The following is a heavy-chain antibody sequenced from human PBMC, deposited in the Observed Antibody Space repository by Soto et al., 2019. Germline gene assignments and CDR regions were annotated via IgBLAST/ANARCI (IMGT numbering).Heavy chain of an antibody. CDR1: GGSFSGYY. J-gene: IGHJ5*02. CDR3: DREGWCYGSGCHLFVP. D-gene: IGHD3-10*01. V-gene: IGHV4-34*01. Sequence: QVQLQQWGAGLLKPSETLSLTCAVYGGSFSGYYWSWIRQPPGKGLEWIGEINHSGSTNYNPSLKRRVPLPADTPKTQLPLRLSSVTAAVTAVYYCDREGWCYGSGCHLFVPWGQGTLVTGSS. CDR2: INHSGST.